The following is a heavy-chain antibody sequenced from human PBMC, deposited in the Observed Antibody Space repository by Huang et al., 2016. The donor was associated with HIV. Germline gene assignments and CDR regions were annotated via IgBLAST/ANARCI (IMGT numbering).Heavy chain of an antibody. J-gene: IGHJ4*02. CDR3: ARSGYWGRNFYYFDI. Sequence: QVQLVQSGAELKKPGSSVKVSCKASGGTFTNSAISWLRHAPGKGLEWMGGTSPDLSKTHDAKKFQGRVAITADESTTTAYMELSSLRSDDTAVFYCARSGYWGRNFYYFDIWGQGTLITVSS. CDR1: GGTFTNSA. D-gene: IGHD5-18*01. CDR2: TSPDLSKT. V-gene: IGHV1-69*10.